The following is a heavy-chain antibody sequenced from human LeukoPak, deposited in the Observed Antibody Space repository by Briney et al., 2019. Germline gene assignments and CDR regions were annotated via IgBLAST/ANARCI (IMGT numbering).Heavy chain of an antibody. CDR3: ARGVQLWLRPIDY. J-gene: IGHJ4*02. CDR2: INHSGST. CDR1: GGSFSGYY. Sequence: SETLSLTCAVYGGSFSGYYWSWIRQPPGQGLEWIGEINHSGSTNYNPSLKSRVTISVDTSKNQFSLKLSPVTAADTAVYYCARGVQLWLRPIDYWGQGTLVTVSS. D-gene: IGHD5-18*01. V-gene: IGHV4-34*01.